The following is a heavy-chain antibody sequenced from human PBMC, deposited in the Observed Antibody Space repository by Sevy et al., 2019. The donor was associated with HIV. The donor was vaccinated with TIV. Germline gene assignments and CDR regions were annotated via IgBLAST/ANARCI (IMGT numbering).Heavy chain of an antibody. Sequence: SETLSLACAVSGGSIRSYYWSWIRQSPGKGLEWIGYIDYSGSTNYNPSLKSRVIMSIDTSTNRFSLKLSSVTAADTALYYCGGLDYHYYHAMDVWGQGTTVTVSS. CDR1: GGSIRSYY. V-gene: IGHV4-59*03. D-gene: IGHD3-10*01. J-gene: IGHJ6*02. CDR2: IDYSGST. CDR3: GGLDYHYYHAMDV.